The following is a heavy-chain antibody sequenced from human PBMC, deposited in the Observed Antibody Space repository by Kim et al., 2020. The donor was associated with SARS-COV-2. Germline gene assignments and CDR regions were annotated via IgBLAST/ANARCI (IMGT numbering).Heavy chain of an antibody. CDR2: ISYDGSNK. V-gene: IGHV3-30*18. CDR1: GFTFSSYG. CDR3: AKEARWFGDNWFDP. Sequence: GESLKISCAASGFTFSSYGMHWVRQAPGKGLEWVAVISYDGSNKYYADSVKGRFTISRDNSKNTLYLQMNSLRAEDTAVYYCAKEARWFGDNWFDPWGQG. J-gene: IGHJ5*02. D-gene: IGHD3-10*01.